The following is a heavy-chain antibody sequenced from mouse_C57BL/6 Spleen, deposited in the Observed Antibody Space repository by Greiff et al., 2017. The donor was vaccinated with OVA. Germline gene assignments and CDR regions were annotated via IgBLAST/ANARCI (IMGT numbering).Heavy chain of an antibody. D-gene: IGHD2-2*01. CDR3: ASQIYYGYDPFAY. CDR2: INPSNGGT. CDR1: GYTFTSYW. J-gene: IGHJ3*01. V-gene: IGHV1-53*01. Sequence: VQLQQPGTELVKPGASVKLSCKASGYTFTSYWMHWVKQRPGQGLEWIGNINPSNGGTNYNEKFKSKATLTVDKSSSTAYMQLSSLTSEDSAVYYCASQIYYGYDPFAYWGQGTLVTVSA.